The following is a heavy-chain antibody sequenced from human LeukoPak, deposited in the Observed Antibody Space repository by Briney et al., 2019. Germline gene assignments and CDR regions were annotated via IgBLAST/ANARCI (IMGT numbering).Heavy chain of an antibody. Sequence: ASVKVSCKASGYTFTSYGISWVRQAPGQGLEWMGWISAYNGNTNYAQKLQGRVTMTTDTSTSTAYMELRSLRSDDTVVYYCARDTIDSSGYYWSYDYWGQGTLVTVSS. V-gene: IGHV1-18*01. CDR2: ISAYNGNT. J-gene: IGHJ4*02. CDR1: GYTFTSYG. CDR3: ARDTIDSSGYYWSYDY. D-gene: IGHD3-22*01.